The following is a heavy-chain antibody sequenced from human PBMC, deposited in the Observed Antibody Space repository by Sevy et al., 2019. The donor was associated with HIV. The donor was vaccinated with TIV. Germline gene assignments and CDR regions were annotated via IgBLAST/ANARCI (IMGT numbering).Heavy chain of an antibody. CDR2: ISGSGGST. J-gene: IGHJ4*02. Sequence: GGSLRLSCAASGFTFSSYAMSWVRQAPGKGLEWVSAISGSGGSTYYADSVKGRFTISRDNSKNTLYLQMNSLRAEDTAVCYCARLPDYGDPFDYWGQGTLVTVSS. V-gene: IGHV3-23*01. D-gene: IGHD4-17*01. CDR3: ARLPDYGDPFDY. CDR1: GFTFSSYA.